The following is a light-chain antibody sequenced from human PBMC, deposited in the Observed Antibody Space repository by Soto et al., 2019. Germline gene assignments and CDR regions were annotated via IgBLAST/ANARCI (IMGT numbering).Light chain of an antibody. CDR1: QSVSSW. Sequence: DIQMTQSPSTLSASVGDRVTITCRASQSVSSWVAWDQQKPGKAPKLLIYKASSFESGVPSRFSGSESGTEFTLTLSTLRPGDFSLYYCQQYSGPSLTFAGGTKVEIK. J-gene: IGKJ4*01. CDR2: KAS. V-gene: IGKV1-5*03. CDR3: QQYSGPSLT.